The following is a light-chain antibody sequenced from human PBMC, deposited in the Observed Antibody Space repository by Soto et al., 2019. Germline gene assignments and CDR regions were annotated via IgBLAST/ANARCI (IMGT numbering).Light chain of an antibody. V-gene: IGKV1-27*01. Sequence: DVRLTQSPSSLSASVGDRVTITCRASRDITDYLAWYQQKPGQAPKLLIYAASTLQSGVPSRFTASGSGTDFTLTITGLQPEDFATYYCQNYNSAPWTFGQGTKV. CDR2: AAS. J-gene: IGKJ1*01. CDR3: QNYNSAPWT. CDR1: RDITDY.